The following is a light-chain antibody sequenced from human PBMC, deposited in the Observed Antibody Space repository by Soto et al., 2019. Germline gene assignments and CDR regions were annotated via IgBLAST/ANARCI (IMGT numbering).Light chain of an antibody. J-gene: IGLJ2*01. CDR1: NIGSKS. V-gene: IGLV3-21*02. Sequence: SYELTQPPSVSVAPGQTARITCGGNNIGSKSVHWYQQKPGRAPVLVVYDDSDRPSGIPERFSGSNSGNTATLTISRVEAGDEADYYCQVWDSSSDVVFGGGTKVTVL. CDR3: QVWDSSSDVV. CDR2: DDS.